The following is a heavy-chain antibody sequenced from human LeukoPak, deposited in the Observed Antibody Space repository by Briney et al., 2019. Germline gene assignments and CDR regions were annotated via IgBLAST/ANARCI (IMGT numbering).Heavy chain of an antibody. CDR3: ATVRTVTYGGFLSKGRKRYYFDY. D-gene: IGHD4-17*01. CDR1: GYTLPELS. V-gene: IGHV1-24*01. Sequence: ASVKVSCKVSGYTLPELSMHWVRQAPGKGLEWMGGFDPEDGETIYAQKFQGRVTMTEYTSTDTAYMELSSLRSEDTAVYYCATVRTVTYGGFLSKGRKRYYFDYWGQGTLVTVSS. CDR2: FDPEDGET. J-gene: IGHJ4*02.